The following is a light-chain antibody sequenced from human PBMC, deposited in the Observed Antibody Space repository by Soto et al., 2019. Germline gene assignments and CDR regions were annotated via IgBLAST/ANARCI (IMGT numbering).Light chain of an antibody. CDR3: TSFTGGNIPYV. V-gene: IGLV2-14*03. J-gene: IGLJ1*01. Sequence: QSALTQPASVSGSPGQSITISCTGTNNDVGGYNYVSWHQQFPGEAPRLVIYDVSHRPSGVSDRLSGSRSGNTASLTISGLQAEDEADYYCTSFTGGNIPYVLGTGTKVTVL. CDR2: DVS. CDR1: NNDVGGYNY.